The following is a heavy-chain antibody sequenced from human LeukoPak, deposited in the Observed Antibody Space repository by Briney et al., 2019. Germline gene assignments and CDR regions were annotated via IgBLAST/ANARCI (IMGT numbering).Heavy chain of an antibody. J-gene: IGHJ4*02. Sequence: PGGSLRLSCAASGFTFSDYAMHWARQAPGKGLEWVAVISKDGSDKHYPGSVRGRFTISRDNSKNTIYLQMDSLRAEDTAIYYCARDYWWNYDYWGQGTLVTVSS. D-gene: IGHD1-7*01. CDR3: ARDYWWNYDY. CDR2: ISKDGSDK. CDR1: GFTFSDYA. V-gene: IGHV3-30-3*01.